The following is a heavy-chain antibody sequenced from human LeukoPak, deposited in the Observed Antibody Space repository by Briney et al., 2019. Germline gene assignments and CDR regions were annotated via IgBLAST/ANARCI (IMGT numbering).Heavy chain of an antibody. CDR1: GFTFRDCW. J-gene: IGHJ5*01. D-gene: IGHD1-26*01. Sequence: AGGSLRLSCAASGFTFRDCWMHWIRHAPGKGLVWVSRIKGDGSHTIYADSVKGRFTISRDNAKNTLYLQMKSLRVEDTALYYCVRDWDHFDFDSWGQGTLVTVSS. V-gene: IGHV3-74*01. CDR3: VRDWDHFDFDS. CDR2: IKGDGSHT.